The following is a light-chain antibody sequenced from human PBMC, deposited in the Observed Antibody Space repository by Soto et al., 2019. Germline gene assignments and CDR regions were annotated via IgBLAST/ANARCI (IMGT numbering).Light chain of an antibody. V-gene: IGLV2-14*01. CDR1: SSDVGGYNY. CDR3: SSYTSSSTTRV. CDR2: DVS. J-gene: IGLJ2*01. Sequence: QSVLTQPAPVSGSPGQSITISCTGTSSDVGGYNYVSWYQQHPGKAPKLMIYDVSNRPSGVSNRFSGSKSGNTASLTISGLQAEDEADYYCSSYTSSSTTRVFGGGTQLTVL.